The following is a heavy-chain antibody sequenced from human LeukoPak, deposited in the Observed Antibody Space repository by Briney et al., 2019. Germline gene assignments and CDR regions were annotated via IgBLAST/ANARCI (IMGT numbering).Heavy chain of an antibody. J-gene: IGHJ4*02. V-gene: IGHV1-69*06. D-gene: IGHD3-22*01. CDR2: IIPIFGTA. Sequence: GASVKVSCKASGGTFSSYAISWVRQAPGQGLEWMGGIIPIFGTANYAQKFQGRVTITADKSTSTAYMELSSLRSEDTAVYYCATAFPNYYDSSGYVENRGQGTLVTVSS. CDR3: ATAFPNYYDSSGYVEN. CDR1: GGTFSSYA.